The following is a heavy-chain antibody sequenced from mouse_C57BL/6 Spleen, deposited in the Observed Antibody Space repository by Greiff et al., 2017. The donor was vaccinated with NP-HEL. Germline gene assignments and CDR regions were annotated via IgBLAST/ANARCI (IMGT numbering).Heavy chain of an antibody. V-gene: IGHV1-54*01. D-gene: IGHD2-4*01. CDR3: ARDYVENFDV. J-gene: IGHJ1*03. Sequence: QVQLKESGAELVRPGTSVKVSCKASGYAFTNYLIEWVKQRPGQGLEWIGVINPGSGGTNYNEKFKGKATLTADKSSSTAYMQLSSLTSEDSAVYFCARDYVENFDVWGTGTTVTVSS. CDR2: INPGSGGT. CDR1: GYAFTNYL.